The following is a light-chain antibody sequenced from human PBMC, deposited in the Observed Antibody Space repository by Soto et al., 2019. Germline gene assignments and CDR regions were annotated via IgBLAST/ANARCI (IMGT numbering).Light chain of an antibody. CDR3: QQRRHWPPIT. V-gene: IGKV3-11*01. J-gene: IGKJ5*01. CDR2: DAS. Sequence: ETVLTQSPATLSLSPGERATLSCRASQSVSRYLAWYQQKPGQGPRLLIYDASNRATGIPARFSGSRPGTDFTLTISSLWLEDFAIYFCQQRRHWPPITLGHGTRLE. CDR1: QSVSRY.